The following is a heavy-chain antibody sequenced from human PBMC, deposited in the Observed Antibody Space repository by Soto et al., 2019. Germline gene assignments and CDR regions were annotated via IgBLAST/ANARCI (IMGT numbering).Heavy chain of an antibody. J-gene: IGHJ5*02. V-gene: IGHV4-34*01. CDR2: INHSGST. CDR1: GGSCSGYY. CDR3: ARGRLKHDSWSGYLRYNWFDP. D-gene: IGHD3-3*01. Sequence: SETLSLTCAVYGGSCSGYYRSWIRQPPGKGLEWIGEINHSGSTNYNPSLKSRVTISVDTSRNQFSLKLSSVTAADTAVYYCARGRLKHDSWSGYLRYNWFDPWGQGTLVTVSS.